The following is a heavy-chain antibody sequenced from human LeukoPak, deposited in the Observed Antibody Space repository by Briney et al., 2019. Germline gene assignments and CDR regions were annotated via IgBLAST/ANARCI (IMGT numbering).Heavy chain of an antibody. CDR3: ATYSSRNAREFQS. CDR1: GFTFSNSW. V-gene: IGHV3-7*01. Sequence: GGSLRLSCEASGFTFSNSWMTWVRQTPGKGLEWVANIKTDGSEKYYVDPVRGRFTISRDNAKNSLYLQMNSLRAEDTAVYYCATYSSRNAREFQSWGQGTLVTVSS. D-gene: IGHD2-2*01. CDR2: IKTDGSEK. J-gene: IGHJ1*01.